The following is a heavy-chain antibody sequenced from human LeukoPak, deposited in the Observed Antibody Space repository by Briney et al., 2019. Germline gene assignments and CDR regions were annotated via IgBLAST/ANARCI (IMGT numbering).Heavy chain of an antibody. Sequence: ASVKVSCKASGGTFSSYAISWVRQAPGQGLEWMGGIIPIFGTANYAQKFQGRVTITADESTSTAYMELSSLRSEDTAVYYCARHYGSGSLYYYYGMDVWGKGTTATVSS. V-gene: IGHV1-69*01. J-gene: IGHJ6*04. CDR1: GGTFSSYA. CDR2: IIPIFGTA. CDR3: ARHYGSGSLYYYYGMDV. D-gene: IGHD3-10*01.